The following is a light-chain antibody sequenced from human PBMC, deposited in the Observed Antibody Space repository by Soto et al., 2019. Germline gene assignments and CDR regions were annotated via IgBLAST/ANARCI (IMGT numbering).Light chain of an antibody. CDR1: QSVSSSF. CDR3: QRYDNSPLT. J-gene: IGKJ4*01. V-gene: IGKV3-20*01. CDR2: GAS. Sequence: EIVLTQSPGTLSLSPGERATLSCRASQSVSSSFLAWYRQKPGQAPRLLIYGASTRAPGIPDRFSGSGSGTDFTLTISKLEREDFAVYYCQRYDNSPLTFGGGTTVE.